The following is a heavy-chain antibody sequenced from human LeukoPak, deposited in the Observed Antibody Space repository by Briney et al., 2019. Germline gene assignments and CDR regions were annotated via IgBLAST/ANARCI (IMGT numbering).Heavy chain of an antibody. J-gene: IGHJ4*02. CDR3: AKDIVSRLFDY. Sequence: GGSLRLSCAASRFTFSSYSMNWVRQAPGKGLEWVSAISTGGGSTYYADSVKGRFTISRDNSKNTVYLQMNSLRAEDTAVYYCAKDIVSRLFDYWGQGTLVTVSS. CDR2: ISTGGGST. CDR1: RFTFSSYS. D-gene: IGHD3-16*02. V-gene: IGHV3-23*01.